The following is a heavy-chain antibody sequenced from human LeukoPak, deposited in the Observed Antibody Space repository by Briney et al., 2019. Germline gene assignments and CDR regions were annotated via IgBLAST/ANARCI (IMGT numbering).Heavy chain of an antibody. CDR2: INQDGGAK. J-gene: IGHJ4*02. CDR3: ARAPTTGTVDY. V-gene: IGHV3-7*01. D-gene: IGHD1-1*01. CDR1: GFIFSNYW. Sequence: GGSLILSCAASGFIFSNYWMSWVRRAPGKGLEWVANINQDGGAKYYVDSLKGRFTISRDNIEKSLYLQLNSLTADDTAVYFCARAPTTGTVDYWGQGTLVTVSS.